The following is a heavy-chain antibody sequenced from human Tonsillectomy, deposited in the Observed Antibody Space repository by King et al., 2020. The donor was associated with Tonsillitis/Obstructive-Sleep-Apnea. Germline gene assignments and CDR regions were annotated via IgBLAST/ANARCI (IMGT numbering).Heavy chain of an antibody. CDR1: GFTFSNNE. Sequence: VQLVESGGGVVQPGRSLRLSCAASGFTFSNNEMHWVRQAPGKRLELVSVISYYGSHSFYADSVRGRFTISRDNSQNTLFLQMNSLRAEDTAVYYCARDRDCSSTSCYNAFDIWGQGTMVTVSS. D-gene: IGHD2-2*02. CDR2: ISYYGSHS. CDR3: ARDRDCSSTSCYNAFDI. J-gene: IGHJ3*02. V-gene: IGHV3-30*01.